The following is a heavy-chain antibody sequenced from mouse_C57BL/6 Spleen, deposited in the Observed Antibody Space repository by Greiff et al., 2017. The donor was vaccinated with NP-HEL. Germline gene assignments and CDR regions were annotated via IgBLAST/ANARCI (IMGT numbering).Heavy chain of an antibody. D-gene: IGHD1-1*01. CDR2: IYPRDGST. CDR1: GYTFTDHT. Sequence: VQLQQSDAELVKPGASVKISCKVSGYTFTDHTIHWMKQRPEQGLEWIGYIYPRDGSTKYNEKFKGKATLTADKSSSTAYMQLNSLTSEDSAVYCCARRPYYYGSSPYAMDYWGQGTSVTVSS. CDR3: ARRPYYYGSSPYAMDY. J-gene: IGHJ4*01. V-gene: IGHV1-78*01.